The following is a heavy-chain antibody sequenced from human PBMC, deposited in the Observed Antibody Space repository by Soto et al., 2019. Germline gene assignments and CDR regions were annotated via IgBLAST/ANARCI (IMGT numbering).Heavy chain of an antibody. Sequence: SVKVSCKASGGTFSSYTISWVRQAPGQGLEWMGRIIPILGIANYAQKFQGRVTITADKSTSTAYMELSSLRSEDTAVYYCARVPPYYYDSSGYDSRHAAFDIWGQGTMVTVS. J-gene: IGHJ3*02. CDR2: IIPILGIA. V-gene: IGHV1-69*02. CDR1: GGTFSSYT. CDR3: ARVPPYYYDSSGYDSRHAAFDI. D-gene: IGHD3-22*01.